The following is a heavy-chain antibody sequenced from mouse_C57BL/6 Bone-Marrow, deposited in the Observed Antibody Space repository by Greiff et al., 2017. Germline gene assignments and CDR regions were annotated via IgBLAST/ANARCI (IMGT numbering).Heavy chain of an antibody. CDR1: GYTFTSYW. CDR2: IHPNSGST. Sequence: VQLQQPGAELVKPGASVKLSCKASGYTFTSYWMHWVKQRPGQGLEWIGMIHPNSGSTNYNEKFKSKATLTVDKSSSTAYMQLSSLTSEDSAVYYCASKPYYYSRAYWGQGTLVTVSA. V-gene: IGHV1-64*01. J-gene: IGHJ3*01. D-gene: IGHD1-1*01. CDR3: ASKPYYYSRAY.